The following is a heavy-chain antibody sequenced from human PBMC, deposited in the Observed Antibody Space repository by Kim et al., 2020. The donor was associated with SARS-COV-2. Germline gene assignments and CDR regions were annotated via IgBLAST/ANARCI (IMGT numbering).Heavy chain of an antibody. Sequence: WGSLRLSCAASRFTFNNYGMHWVRQTPGKGLEWVALISYDGTNRYYADSVKGRFTISRDNFKNTLNLQMNSLRDEDTAVYYCAREGSSGSFPDYWGQGTLVIVSS. J-gene: IGHJ4*02. V-gene: IGHV3-30*03. D-gene: IGHD3-10*01. CDR3: AREGSSGSFPDY. CDR2: ISYDGTNR. CDR1: RFTFNNYG.